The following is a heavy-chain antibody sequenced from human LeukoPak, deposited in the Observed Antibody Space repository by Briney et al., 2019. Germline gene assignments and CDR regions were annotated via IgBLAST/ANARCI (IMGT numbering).Heavy chain of an antibody. CDR2: INPNSGGT. V-gene: IGHV1-2*02. Sequence: GASVKVSCKASGYTFTGYYMHWVRQAPGQGLEWMGWINPNSGGTNYAQKFQGRVTMTRDTSISTAYMELSRLRSDGTAVYYCARDDCSSTSCYNFWFDPWGQGTLVTVSS. CDR1: GYTFTGYY. J-gene: IGHJ5*02. CDR3: ARDDCSSTSCYNFWFDP. D-gene: IGHD2-2*02.